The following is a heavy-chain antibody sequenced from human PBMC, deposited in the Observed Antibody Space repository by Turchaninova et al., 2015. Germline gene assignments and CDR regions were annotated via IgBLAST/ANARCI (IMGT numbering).Heavy chain of an antibody. CDR2: INWHGGST. J-gene: IGHJ4*02. V-gene: IGHV3-20*04. CDR1: GFTFPNYA. CDR3: ARRFTVTTTASFDY. D-gene: IGHD4-17*01. Sequence: GGGVVRPGGSLRLSCAASGFTFPNYAMSWVRQAPGKGLEWVSHINWHGGSTGYADSVKGRFTISRDNAKNSLYLQMNSLRAEDTALYSCARRFTVTTTASFDYWGQGSLVTVSS.